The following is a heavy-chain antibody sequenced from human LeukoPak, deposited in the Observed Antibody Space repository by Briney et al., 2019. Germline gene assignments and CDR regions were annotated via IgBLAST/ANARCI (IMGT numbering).Heavy chain of an antibody. J-gene: IGHJ4*02. CDR2: ISAYNGNT. V-gene: IGHV1-18*01. CDR3: ARRQTIGPRRDDY. Sequence: ASVKVSCKASGYTFTSYGISWVRQAPGQGLEWMGWISAYNGNTNYTQKLQGRVTMTTDTYTSTAYMELRSLRSDDTAVYYCARRQTIGPRRDDYWGQGTLVAVSS. CDR1: GYTFTSYG. D-gene: IGHD6-6*01.